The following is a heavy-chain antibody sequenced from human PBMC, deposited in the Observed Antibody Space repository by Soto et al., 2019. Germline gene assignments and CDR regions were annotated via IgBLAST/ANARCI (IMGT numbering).Heavy chain of an antibody. D-gene: IGHD3-3*01. CDR2: VIPLFNTP. CDR1: GGTFSTYA. J-gene: IGHJ3*01. V-gene: IGHV1-69*01. CDR3: VLVSKCKPLAYFYGVAV. Sequence: QVLLVQSGAEVKKPGSSTQVSCKASGGTFSTYAFTWVRQAPGPGFEWIGGVIPLFNTPDYAQKFQRRVTITAHESTSTVLAELRALTSADTAVYFCVLVSKCKPLAYFYGVAVWGQGNRVTVSS.